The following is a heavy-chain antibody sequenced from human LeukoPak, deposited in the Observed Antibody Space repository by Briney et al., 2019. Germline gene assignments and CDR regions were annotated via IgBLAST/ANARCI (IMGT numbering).Heavy chain of an antibody. CDR1: GFTFDDYA. J-gene: IGHJ4*02. V-gene: IGHV3-43*02. CDR3: AKDRRIAAAGTLDY. D-gene: IGHD6-13*01. CDR2: LSGDGGSK. Sequence: GGSLRLSCAASGFTFDDYAMHWASQAPGKGLEWVSLLSGDGGSKYYADSVKGRVTISRDNSKNSLYLQMNSRRTEDTTLYYCAKDRRIAAAGTLDYWGQGTLVTVSS.